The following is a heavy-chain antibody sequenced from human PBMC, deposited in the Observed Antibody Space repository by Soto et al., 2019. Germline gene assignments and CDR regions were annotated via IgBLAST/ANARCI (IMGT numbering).Heavy chain of an antibody. V-gene: IGHV4-34*01. CDR1: GGSFSGYY. CDR2: INHSGST. Sequence: SETLSLTCAVYGGSFSGYYWSWIRQPPGKGLEWIGEINHSGSTNYNPSLKSRVTISVDTSKNQFSLKLSSVTAADTAVYYCARGGGNWGRRGNWFDPWGQGTLVTVSS. J-gene: IGHJ5*02. D-gene: IGHD7-27*01. CDR3: ARGGGNWGRRGNWFDP.